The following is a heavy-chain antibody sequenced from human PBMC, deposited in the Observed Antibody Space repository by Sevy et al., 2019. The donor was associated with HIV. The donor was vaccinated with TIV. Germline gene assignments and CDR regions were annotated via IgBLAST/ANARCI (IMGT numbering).Heavy chain of an antibody. Sequence: ASVKVSCKVSGYTLTELSMHWVRQAPGKGLEWMGGFDPEDGETIYAQKFQGRVTMTEDTSTDTAYMELRRLRSEDTAVYYCATDGPYDFWSGSRQFDIWGQGTMVTVSS. J-gene: IGHJ3*02. D-gene: IGHD3-3*01. V-gene: IGHV1-24*01. CDR2: FDPEDGET. CDR1: GYTLTELS. CDR3: ATDGPYDFWSGSRQFDI.